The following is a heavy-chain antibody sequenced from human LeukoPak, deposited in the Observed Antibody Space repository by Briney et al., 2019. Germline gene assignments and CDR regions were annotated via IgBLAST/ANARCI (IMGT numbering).Heavy chain of an antibody. J-gene: IGHJ4*02. CDR1: GGSISSSSYY. Sequence: PSETLSLTCTVSGGSISSSSYYWGWIRQPPGKGLEWIGSIYYSGSTYYNPSLKSRVTISVDTSKNQFSLKLSSVTAADTAVYYCARQVGALYYFDYRGQGTLVTVSS. CDR2: IYYSGST. V-gene: IGHV4-39*07. D-gene: IGHD1-26*01. CDR3: ARQVGALYYFDY.